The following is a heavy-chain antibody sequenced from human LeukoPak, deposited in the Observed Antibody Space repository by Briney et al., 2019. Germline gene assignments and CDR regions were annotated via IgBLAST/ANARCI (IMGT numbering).Heavy chain of an antibody. D-gene: IGHD5-18*01. J-gene: IGHJ6*02. CDR1: GITFTTYW. V-gene: IGHV3-74*01. Sequence: GGSLRLSCAASGITFTTYWMHWVRQAPGKGLVWVSHINSDGSITSYADSVKGRFTISRDNAKNTLYLQMNSLRAEDTAVYYCARDAVDTANAVWGQGTTVTVSS. CDR3: ARDAVDTANAV. CDR2: INSDGSIT.